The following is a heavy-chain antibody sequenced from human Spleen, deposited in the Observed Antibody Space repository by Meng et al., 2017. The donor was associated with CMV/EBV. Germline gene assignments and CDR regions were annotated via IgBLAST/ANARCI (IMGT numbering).Heavy chain of an antibody. CDR2: IRYDGSNK. Sequence: GESLKISCAASGFTFSSYGMHWVRQAPGKGLERVAFIRYDGSNKYYADSVKGRFTISRDNSKNMLYLQMNSLRVEDTAVYYCAKDAVSSGWSGGMDVWGQGTTVTVSS. D-gene: IGHD6-19*01. V-gene: IGHV3-30*02. CDR1: GFTFSSYG. J-gene: IGHJ6*02. CDR3: AKDAVSSGWSGGMDV.